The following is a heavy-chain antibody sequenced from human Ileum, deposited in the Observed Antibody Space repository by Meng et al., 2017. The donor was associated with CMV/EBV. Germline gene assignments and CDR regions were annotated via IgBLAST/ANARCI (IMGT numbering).Heavy chain of an antibody. D-gene: IGHD6-19*01. Sequence: VPMVEAGGGVVQPGGSPRLPCAAFGFTFNDYNMHWVRQAPGKGLEWVTFIRYDESDKNYADSVKGRFTISRDNSKNTLYLQMNSLRAEDTAVYYCAKDKQWHFDYWGQGILVTVSS. J-gene: IGHJ4*02. CDR1: GFTFNDYN. CDR3: AKDKQWHFDY. CDR2: IRYDESDK. V-gene: IGHV3-30*02.